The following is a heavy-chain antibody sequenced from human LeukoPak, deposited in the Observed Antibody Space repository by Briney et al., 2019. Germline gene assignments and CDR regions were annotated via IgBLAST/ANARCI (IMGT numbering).Heavy chain of an antibody. Sequence: GGSLRVSCAASEFTFRSFNMVWVRQAPGKGLEWVSSISTDSKFKYYSDSVTGRFTISRDNAENSLSLQMNSLRVDDTATYYCVRGPRSHRSDLTKWYFDIWGRGTLVSVSS. J-gene: IGHJ2*01. CDR2: ISTDSKFK. CDR3: VRGPRSHRSDLTKWYFDI. V-gene: IGHV3-21*01. CDR1: EFTFRSFN.